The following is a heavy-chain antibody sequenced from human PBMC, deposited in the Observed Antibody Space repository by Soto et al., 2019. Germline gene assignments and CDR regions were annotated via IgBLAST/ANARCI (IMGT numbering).Heavy chain of an antibody. CDR3: ARSFYFSGGSCYPEGYYYYYYMDV. Sequence: PSQTLSLTCAISGDSVSSNSAAWNWIRQSPSRGLEWLGRTYYRSKWYNDYAVSVKSRITINPDTSKNQFSLQLNSVTPEDTAVYYCARSFYFSGGSCYPEGYYYYYYMDVWGKGTTVTVSS. D-gene: IGHD2-15*01. CDR1: GDSVSSNSAA. J-gene: IGHJ6*03. CDR2: TYYRSKWYN. V-gene: IGHV6-1*01.